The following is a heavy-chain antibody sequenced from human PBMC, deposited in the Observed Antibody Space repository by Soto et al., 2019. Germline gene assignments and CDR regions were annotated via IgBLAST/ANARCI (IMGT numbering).Heavy chain of an antibody. Sequence: QVQLQQWGAGLLKPSETLSLTCAVYGGSFSGYYWSWIRQPPGKGLEWIGEINHRGSTNYNPSLKIRVTLSVDTSKNQFSLKLGSVTAADTAVYYCARLVPPYDDILTGYYDDYWGQGTLVTVSS. CDR3: ARLVPPYDDILTGYYDDY. CDR1: GGSFSGYY. J-gene: IGHJ4*02. V-gene: IGHV4-34*01. D-gene: IGHD3-9*01. CDR2: INHRGST.